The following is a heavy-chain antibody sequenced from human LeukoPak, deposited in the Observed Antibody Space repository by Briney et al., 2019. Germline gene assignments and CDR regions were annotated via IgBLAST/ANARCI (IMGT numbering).Heavy chain of an antibody. CDR2: INPSGGTT. V-gene: IGHV1-46*01. CDR3: ARDQFPYDAFDI. D-gene: IGHD2-21*01. Sequence: GASVKVSCKASGYTFTSNYLHWLRQAPGQGLEWMGIINPSGGTTSYAQKFQGRVTMTTDTSTSTAYMELRSLRSDDTAVYYCARDQFPYDAFDIWGQGTMVTVSS. J-gene: IGHJ3*02. CDR1: GYTFTSNY.